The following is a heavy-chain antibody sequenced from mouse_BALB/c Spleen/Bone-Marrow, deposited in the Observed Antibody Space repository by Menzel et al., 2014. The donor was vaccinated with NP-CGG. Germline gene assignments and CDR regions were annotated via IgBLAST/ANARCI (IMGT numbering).Heavy chain of an antibody. Sequence: QVQLQQSGAELMRPGASVKISCMATGYTFRNYWIEWVKQRPGHGLEWIGEILPGSGSTDHNENFKGKATFTADTSSSTAYMQLSSVTSADSAVYYCARVICWYLDVWGAGTTVTVSS. J-gene: IGHJ1*01. CDR1: GYTFRNYW. CDR3: ARVICWYLDV. CDR2: ILPGSGST. V-gene: IGHV1-9*01.